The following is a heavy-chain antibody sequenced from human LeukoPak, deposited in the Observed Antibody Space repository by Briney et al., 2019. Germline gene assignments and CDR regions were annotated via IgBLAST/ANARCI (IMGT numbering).Heavy chain of an antibody. Sequence: ASVKVSCKTSGYTFSSYDITWVRQAPGQGLEWMGWISVHNYNTDYEQKLQGRLTMTTDTSTSTAYMELRSLRSDDTAVYYCARGRDARRKVGVPGTPLTNFDYWGQGTLVTVSS. J-gene: IGHJ4*02. CDR3: ARGRDARRKVGVPGTPLTNFDY. CDR1: GYTFSSYD. CDR2: ISVHNYNT. V-gene: IGHV1-18*01. D-gene: IGHD6-19*01.